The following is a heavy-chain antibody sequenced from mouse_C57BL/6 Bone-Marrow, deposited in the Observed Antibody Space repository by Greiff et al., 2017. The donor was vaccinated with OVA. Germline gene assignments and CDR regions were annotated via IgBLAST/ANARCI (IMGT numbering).Heavy chain of an antibody. J-gene: IGHJ4*01. CDR3: ARPYGNYWNDAMDY. CDR2: IYPGSGST. CDR1: GYTFTSYW. Sequence: VQLQQSGAELVKPGASVKMSCKASGYTFTSYWITWVKQRPGQGLEWIGDIYPGSGSTNYNEKFKSKATLTVDTSSSTAYMQLSSLTSEDSAVYYCARPYGNYWNDAMDYWGQGTSVTVSS. D-gene: IGHD2-1*01. V-gene: IGHV1-55*01.